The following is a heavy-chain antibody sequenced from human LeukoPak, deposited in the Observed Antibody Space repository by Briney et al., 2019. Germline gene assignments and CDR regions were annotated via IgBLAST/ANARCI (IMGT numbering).Heavy chain of an antibody. D-gene: IGHD3-22*01. CDR1: GGSFSGYY. CDR3: ARGPRDSSGYYRLLIDS. V-gene: IGHV4-34*01. CDR2: INHSGST. Sequence: SETLSLTCAVYGGSFSGYYWSWIRQPPGKGLEWIGEINHSGSTNYNPSLKSRVTISVDTSKNQFSLKLSSVTAADTAVYYCARGPRDSSGYYRLLIDSWGQGTLVTVSS. J-gene: IGHJ4*02.